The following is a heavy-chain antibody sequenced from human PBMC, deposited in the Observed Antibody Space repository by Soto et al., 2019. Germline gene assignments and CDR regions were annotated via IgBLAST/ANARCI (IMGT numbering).Heavy chain of an antibody. CDR2: IYYSGST. D-gene: IGHD3-22*01. CDR1: GGSISSYY. Sequence: PSETLSLTCTVSGGSISSYYWSWIRQPPGKGLEWIGYIYYSGSTNYNPSLKSRVTISVDTSKNQFSLKLSSVTAADTAVYYCAGTSYYYDSSGLFDYWGQGTLVTSPQ. V-gene: IGHV4-59*01. J-gene: IGHJ4*02. CDR3: AGTSYYYDSSGLFDY.